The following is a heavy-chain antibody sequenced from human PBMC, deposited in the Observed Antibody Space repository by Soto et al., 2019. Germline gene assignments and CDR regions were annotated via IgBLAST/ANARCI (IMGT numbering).Heavy chain of an antibody. J-gene: IGHJ4*02. CDR2: IYYSGST. D-gene: IGHD6-13*01. V-gene: IGHV4-59*01. Sequence: SETLSLTCTVSGGSISSYYWSWIRQPPGKGLEWIGYIYYSGSTNYNPSLKSRVTISVDTSKNQFSLKLSSVTAADTAVHYCAREIAAAGFDYWGQGTLVTVSS. CDR3: AREIAAAGFDY. CDR1: GGSISSYY.